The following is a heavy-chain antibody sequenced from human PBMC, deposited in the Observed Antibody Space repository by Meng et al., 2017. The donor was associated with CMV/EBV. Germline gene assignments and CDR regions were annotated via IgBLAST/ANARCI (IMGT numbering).Heavy chain of an antibody. CDR2: ISSSSSTI. Sequence: GESLKISCAASGFTFSSYSMNWVRQAPGKGLEWVSYISSSSSTIYYADSVKGRFTISRDNAKNSLYLQMNSLRAEDTAVYYCARGVEGFDYSGQGTLVTVSS. CDR3: ARGVEGFDY. V-gene: IGHV3-48*04. CDR1: GFTFSSYS. J-gene: IGHJ4*02.